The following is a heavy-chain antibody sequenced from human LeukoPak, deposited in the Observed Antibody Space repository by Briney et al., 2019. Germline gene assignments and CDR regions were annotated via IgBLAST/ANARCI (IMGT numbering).Heavy chain of an antibody. D-gene: IGHD2-21*01. J-gene: IGHJ3*02. V-gene: IGHV3-21*01. CDR2: ISSSSSYI. CDR1: GFTFSSYS. Sequence: PGGSLRLSCAASGFTFSSYSMNWVRQAPGKGLEWVSSISSSSSYIYYADSVKGRFTISRDNAKNSLYLQMNSQRAEDTAVYYCARRFRLARADAFDIWGQGTMVTVSS. CDR3: ARRFRLARADAFDI.